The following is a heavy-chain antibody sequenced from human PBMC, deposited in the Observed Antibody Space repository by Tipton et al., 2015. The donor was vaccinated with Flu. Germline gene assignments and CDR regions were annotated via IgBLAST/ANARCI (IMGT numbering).Heavy chain of an antibody. Sequence: MQLVQSGAEVKKPGESLKISCKGSGYSFTSYWIGWVRQMPGKGLEWMGIIYPGDSDTRYSPSFQGQVTISADKSISTAYLQWSSLKASDTAMYYCARRRYSSGRRGPEYGMDVWGQGTTVTVSS. CDR2: IYPGDSDT. CDR3: ARRRYSSGRRGPEYGMDV. J-gene: IGHJ6*02. V-gene: IGHV5-51*01. D-gene: IGHD6-19*01. CDR1: GYSFTSYW.